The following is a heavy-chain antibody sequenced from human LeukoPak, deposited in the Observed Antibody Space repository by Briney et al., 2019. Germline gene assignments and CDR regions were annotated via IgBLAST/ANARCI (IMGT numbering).Heavy chain of an antibody. D-gene: IGHD3-10*01. CDR1: GVSISSNDYY. CDR3: ARGVAPLWFGEPMGKYYFDY. Sequence: SETLSLTCTVSGVSISSNDYYWDWIRQPPGMGLEYIGSIYYSGSTYYNPSLKSRVTISVDRSKNQFSLKLSSVTAADTAVYYCARGVAPLWFGEPMGKYYFDYWGQGTLVTVSS. V-gene: IGHV4-39*07. CDR2: IYYSGST. J-gene: IGHJ4*02.